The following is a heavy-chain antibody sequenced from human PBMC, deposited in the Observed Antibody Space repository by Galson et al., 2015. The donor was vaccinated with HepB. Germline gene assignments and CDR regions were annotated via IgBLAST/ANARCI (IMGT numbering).Heavy chain of an antibody. CDR2: SSASDDST. CDR1: GFSFSRHA. CDR3: AKDLVWASFRNYDR. D-gene: IGHD3-16*02. V-gene: IGHV3-23*01. J-gene: IGHJ4*02. Sequence: SLRLSCAASGFSFSRHAMSWVRQAPGKGLEWVSLSSASDDSTYYADSVKGRFTISRDSSKNTLYLQMNSLRAEDTAVYYCAKDLVWASFRNYDRWGQGTLVTVSS.